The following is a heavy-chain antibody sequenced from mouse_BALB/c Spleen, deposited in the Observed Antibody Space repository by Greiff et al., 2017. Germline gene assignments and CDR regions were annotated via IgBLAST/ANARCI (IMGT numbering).Heavy chain of an antibody. CDR2: FYPGSGSI. CDR3: NARSTVITTVFAY. V-gene: IGHV1-62-2*01. Sequence: QVQLQQSGAELVKPGASVKLSCKASGYTFTEHIIHWVKQRSGQGLEWIGWFYPGSGSIKYNEKFKDKATLTADKSSSTVYLQLSSLTSEDTAVYYCNARSTVITTVFAYWGQGTLVTVSA. CDR1: GYTFTEHI. D-gene: IGHD2-4*01. J-gene: IGHJ3*01.